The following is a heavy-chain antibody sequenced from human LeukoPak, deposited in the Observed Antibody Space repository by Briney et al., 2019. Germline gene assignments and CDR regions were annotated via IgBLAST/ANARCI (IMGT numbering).Heavy chain of an antibody. J-gene: IGHJ4*02. CDR3: AKEESSGWYGYYFDY. CDR1: GFNFRDFW. V-gene: IGHV3-7*03. CDR2: TNQDGSQK. Sequence: GGSLRLSCAASGFNFRDFWMNWIRKAPGKGLDWVANTNQDGSQKYYVDSVRGGFTISRDNAETLFYLQIDSLRVEDTAIYYCAKEESSGWYGYYFDYWGQGTLVTVSS. D-gene: IGHD6-19*01.